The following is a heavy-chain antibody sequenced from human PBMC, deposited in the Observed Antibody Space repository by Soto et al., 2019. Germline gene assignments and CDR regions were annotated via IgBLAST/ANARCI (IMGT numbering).Heavy chain of an antibody. CDR2: IWYDGSNK. D-gene: IGHD3-3*01. Sequence: GGSLRLSCAASGFTFSSYAMSWVRQAPGKGLEWVAVIWYDGSNKYYADSVKGRFTISRDNSKNTLYLQMNSLRAEDTAVYYCATFYYDFWSGYPDAFDIWGQGTMVTVSS. J-gene: IGHJ3*02. V-gene: IGHV3-33*08. CDR1: GFTFSSYA. CDR3: ATFYYDFWSGYPDAFDI.